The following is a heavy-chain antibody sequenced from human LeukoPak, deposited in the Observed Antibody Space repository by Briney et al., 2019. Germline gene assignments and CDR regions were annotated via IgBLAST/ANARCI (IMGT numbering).Heavy chain of an antibody. V-gene: IGHV3-7*01. Sequence: GGSLRLSCAASGFSFSSYAMSWVRQAPGKGLEWVANIKQDGSEKYYVDSVKGRFTISRDNAKNSLYLQMNSLRAEDTAVYYCARTYYDFWSSDYFDYWGQGTLVTVSS. CDR1: GFSFSSYA. D-gene: IGHD3-3*01. CDR2: IKQDGSEK. J-gene: IGHJ4*02. CDR3: ARTYYDFWSSDYFDY.